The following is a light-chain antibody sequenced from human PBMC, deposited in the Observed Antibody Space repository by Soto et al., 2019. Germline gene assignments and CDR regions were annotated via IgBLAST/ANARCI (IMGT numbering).Light chain of an antibody. J-gene: IGLJ1*01. CDR2: EVS. V-gene: IGLV2-14*01. CDR3: FSYTSSGTYV. CDR1: SSDVGNYKY. Sequence: QSVLTQPASVSGSPGQSITISCTGTSSDVGNYKYVSWYQQHPGKAPKLMIYEVSSRPSGVSNRLSGSKSGNTASLNISGLQAEDETDYYCFSYTSSGTYVFGTGTQVTVL.